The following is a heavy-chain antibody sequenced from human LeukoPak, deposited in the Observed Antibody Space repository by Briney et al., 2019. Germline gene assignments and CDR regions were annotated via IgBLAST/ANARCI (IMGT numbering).Heavy chain of an antibody. CDR3: ALLAAAGTNAFDI. D-gene: IGHD6-13*01. CDR2: INPNSGGT. V-gene: IGHV1-2*02. Sequence: GASVKVSCKASGYTFTGYYMHWVRQAPGQGLEWTGWINPNSGGTNYAQKFQGRVTMTRDTSISTAYMELSRLRSDDTAVYYCALLAAAGTNAFDIWGQGTMVTVSS. CDR1: GYTFTGYY. J-gene: IGHJ3*02.